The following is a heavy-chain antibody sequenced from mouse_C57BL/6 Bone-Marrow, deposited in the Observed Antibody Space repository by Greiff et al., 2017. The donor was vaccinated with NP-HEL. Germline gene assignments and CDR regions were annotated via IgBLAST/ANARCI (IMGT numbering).Heavy chain of an antibody. D-gene: IGHD3-2*02. J-gene: IGHJ3*01. CDR1: GYTFTDYN. CDR2: INPNNGGT. Sequence: VQLQQSGPELVKPGASVKIPCTASGYTFTDYNMDWVQQSPGKSLEWIGYINPNNGGTIYNQKFKGRATLTVDKSYSTAYLELRSLTSEDTAVYYCARSGQLRPFAYWGQGTLVTVSA. CDR3: ARSGQLRPFAY. V-gene: IGHV1-18*01.